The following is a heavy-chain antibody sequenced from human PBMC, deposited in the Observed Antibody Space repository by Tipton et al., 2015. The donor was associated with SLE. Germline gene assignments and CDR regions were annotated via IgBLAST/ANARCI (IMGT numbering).Heavy chain of an antibody. CDR3: AREGQALFDP. Sequence: TLSLTCIVSGGSISSNSYYWGWIRQPPGKGLEWIGSIYYSGSTYYNPSLKSRVTISVDTSKNQFSLKLSSVTAADTAVYYCAREGQALFDPWGQGTLVTVSS. CDR1: GGSISSNSYY. CDR2: IYYSGST. J-gene: IGHJ5*02. V-gene: IGHV4-39*07.